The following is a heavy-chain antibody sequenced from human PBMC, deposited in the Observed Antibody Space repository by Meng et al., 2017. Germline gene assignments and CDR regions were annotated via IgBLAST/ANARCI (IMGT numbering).Heavy chain of an antibody. CDR2: IIPILGIA. J-gene: IGHJ4*02. D-gene: IGHD3-10*01. Sequence: QVQLVQSGAEVKKAGSSVKVSCKASGGTFSSYTISWVRQAPGQGLEWMGRIIPILGIANYAQKFQGRVTITADKSTSTAYMELSSLRSEDTAVYYCARDLSGSGTFDYWGQGTLVTVSS. CDR1: GGTFSSYT. CDR3: ARDLSGSGTFDY. V-gene: IGHV1-69*08.